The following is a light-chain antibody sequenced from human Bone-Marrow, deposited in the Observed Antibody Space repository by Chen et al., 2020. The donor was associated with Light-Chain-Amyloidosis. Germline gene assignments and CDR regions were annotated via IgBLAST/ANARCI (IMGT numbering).Light chain of an antibody. CDR1: GSDVGGYNY. CDR2: AVS. Sequence: QSALTQPPSASGSPGQSVTISCTGTGSDVGGYNYVSWYQHHPGKAPKLMIYAVSKRPSGVPDRFSGSKSGSTASLTVSGLQAEDEADYYCSSYAGSNNLVFGRGTKLTVL. J-gene: IGLJ3*02. V-gene: IGLV2-8*01. CDR3: SSYAGSNNLV.